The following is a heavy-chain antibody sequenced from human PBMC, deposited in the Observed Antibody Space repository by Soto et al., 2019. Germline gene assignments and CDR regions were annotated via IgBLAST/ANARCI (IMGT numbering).Heavy chain of an antibody. CDR2: IYHIGTT. V-gene: IGHV4-31*03. J-gene: IGHJ5*02. Sequence: QVQLQESGPGLVKPSQTLSLTCTVSGGSISSGGYYWSWIRQHPGKGLEWIGYIYHIGTTYYNPSLKSRVTISVDTSKTQFSLKLTSVTAADTAVYYCARVRGNPLLGWFDPWGQGTLVTVSS. CDR1: GGSISSGGYY. CDR3: ARVRGNPLLGWFDP. D-gene: IGHD2-2*01.